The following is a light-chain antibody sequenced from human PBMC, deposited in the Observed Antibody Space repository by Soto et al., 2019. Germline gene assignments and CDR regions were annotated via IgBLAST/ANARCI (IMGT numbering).Light chain of an antibody. J-gene: IGLJ3*02. Sequence: QSALTQPPSASGSPGQSVTISCTGTSSDVGAYKYVSWYQQYPGKAPKLMIYEVTKRPSGVPDRFSGSKSGNTASLTVSGLQAEDEADYYCTSYVGNDIWVFCGGTKLTVL. CDR2: EVT. V-gene: IGLV2-8*01. CDR1: SSDVGAYKY. CDR3: TSYVGNDIWV.